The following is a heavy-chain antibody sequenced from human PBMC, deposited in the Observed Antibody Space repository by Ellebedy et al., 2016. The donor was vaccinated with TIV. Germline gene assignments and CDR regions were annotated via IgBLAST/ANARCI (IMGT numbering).Heavy chain of an antibody. CDR3: ARAAKERLHMVRGVSRVSGGYYFDY. CDR2: ISYDGSNK. D-gene: IGHD3-10*01. V-gene: IGHV3-30*04. Sequence: GGSLRLSXAASGFTFSSYAMHWVRQAPGKGLEWVAVISYDGSNKYYADSVKGRFTISRDNSKNTLYLQMNSLRAEDTAVYYCARAAKERLHMVRGVSRVSGGYYFDYWGQGTLVTVSS. J-gene: IGHJ4*02. CDR1: GFTFSSYA.